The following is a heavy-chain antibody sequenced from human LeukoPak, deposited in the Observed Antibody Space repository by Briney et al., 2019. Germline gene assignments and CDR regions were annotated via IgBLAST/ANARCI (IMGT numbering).Heavy chain of an antibody. Sequence: SETPSLTCTVSGYSISSGYYWGWIRQPPGKGLEWIGSIYHSGSTYYNPSLKSRVTISVDTSKNQFSLKLSSVTAADTAVYYCARRISGWYFDYWGQGTLVTVSS. CDR1: GYSISSGYY. CDR3: ARRISGWYFDY. V-gene: IGHV4-38-2*02. J-gene: IGHJ4*02. CDR2: IYHSGST. D-gene: IGHD6-19*01.